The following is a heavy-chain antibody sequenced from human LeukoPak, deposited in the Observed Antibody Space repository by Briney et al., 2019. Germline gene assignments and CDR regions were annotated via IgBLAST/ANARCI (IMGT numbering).Heavy chain of an antibody. V-gene: IGHV3-7*01. D-gene: IGHD4-17*01. Sequence: GGSLRLSCAASEFTFSSYWMSWVRQAPGKGLEWVANIKQDGGQIYYLESVKGRFTVSRDNAKNSLYLQMNSLGAEDTAVYYCARLGARQMLEYWGQGTLVTVSP. J-gene: IGHJ4*02. CDR2: IKQDGGQI. CDR1: EFTFSSYW. CDR3: ARLGARQMLEY.